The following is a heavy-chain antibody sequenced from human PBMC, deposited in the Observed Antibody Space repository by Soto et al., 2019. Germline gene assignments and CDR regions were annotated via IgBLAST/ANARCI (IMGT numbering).Heavy chain of an antibody. CDR1: GDSVSSNSAA. D-gene: IGHD2-15*01. J-gene: IGHJ5*02. CDR2: TYYRSKWFN. Sequence: KQSQTLSLPCAISGDSVSSNSAAWTWIRQSPSRGLEWLGRTYYRSKWFNDYAVSVKSRITSNPDTSKNQFSLQLNSVTPGDTAVYYCAREKGYCSGGSCYFVDWFDPWGQGTLVTVSS. CDR3: AREKGYCSGGSCYFVDWFDP. V-gene: IGHV6-1*01.